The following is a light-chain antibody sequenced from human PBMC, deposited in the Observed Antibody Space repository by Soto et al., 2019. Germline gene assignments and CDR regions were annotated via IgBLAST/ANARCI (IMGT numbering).Light chain of an antibody. CDR2: GAC. CDR1: QSVSSTY. V-gene: IGKV3-20*01. J-gene: IGKJ4*01. Sequence: EIVLTQSPGTLSLSPGERATLSCRVSQSVSSTYLAWYQQKRGQAPRLIIYGACSRPTGILDRFSGSGSGTDFTLTISRLEPEDFAMYYCQHYGSLVLTFGGGTKVQTK. CDR3: QHYGSLVLT.